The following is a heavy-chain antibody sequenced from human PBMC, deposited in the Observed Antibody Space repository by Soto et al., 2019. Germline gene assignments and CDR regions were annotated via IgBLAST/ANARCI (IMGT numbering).Heavy chain of an antibody. V-gene: IGHV4-61*01. J-gene: IGHJ4*02. D-gene: IGHD1-26*01. Sequence: ASETLSLTCLVSGASVKSETHFWSWIRQAPGKGLEWIGYVYRSGITNSNPALKSRVFVSADMARNQFSLTLDSVTPADTAVYYCAREDMSGTYYFDYWGPGIQVTVSS. CDR3: AREDMSGTYYFDY. CDR2: VYRSGIT. CDR1: GASVKSETHF.